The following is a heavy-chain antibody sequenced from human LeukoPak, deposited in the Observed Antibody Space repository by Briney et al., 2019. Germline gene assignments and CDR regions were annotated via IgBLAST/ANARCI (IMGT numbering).Heavy chain of an antibody. CDR3: AKTMVRGVIVY. Sequence: PGGSLRLSCAASGFTFSTYSMNWVRQAPGKGLEWVSSISSSSSYIYYGDSVKGRFTISRDNAKNSLYLQMNSLRAEDTAVYYCAKTMVRGVIVYWGQGTLVTVSS. J-gene: IGHJ4*02. D-gene: IGHD3-10*01. V-gene: IGHV3-21*04. CDR2: ISSSSSYI. CDR1: GFTFSTYS.